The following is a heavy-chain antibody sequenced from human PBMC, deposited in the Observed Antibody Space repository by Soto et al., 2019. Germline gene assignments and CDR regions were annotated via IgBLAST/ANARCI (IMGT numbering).Heavy chain of an antibody. CDR1: GGTFSSYA. J-gene: IGHJ6*02. CDR2: IIPIFGTA. CDR3: ARRGHDYYYYGMDV. V-gene: IGHV1-69*13. Sequence: ASVKVSCKASGGTFSSYAISWVRQAPGQGLEWMGGIIPIFGTANYAQKFQGRVTITADESTSTAYMELSSLRSEDTAVYYCARRGHDYYYYGMDVWGQGTTVTVSS.